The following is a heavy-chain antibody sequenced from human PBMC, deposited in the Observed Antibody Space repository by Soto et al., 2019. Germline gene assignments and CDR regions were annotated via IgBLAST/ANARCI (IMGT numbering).Heavy chain of an antibody. CDR3: ARDPGARGGRGAFDI. V-gene: IGHV3-30-3*01. CDR2: ISYDGSNK. D-gene: IGHD2-15*01. CDR1: GFTFSSYA. J-gene: IGHJ3*02. Sequence: VQLVESGGGVVQPGRSLRLSCAASGFTFSSYAMHWVRQAPGKGLEWVAVISYDGSNKYYADSVKGRFTISRDNSKNTLYLQMNSLRAEDTAVYYCARDPGARGGRGAFDIWGQGTMVTVSS.